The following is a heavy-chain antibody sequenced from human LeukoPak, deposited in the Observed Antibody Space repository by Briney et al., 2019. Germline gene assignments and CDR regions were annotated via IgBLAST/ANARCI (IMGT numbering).Heavy chain of an antibody. CDR3: ARGGPSTAMARVYYYYYMDV. CDR2: IIPIFGTA. Sequence: HEASVKVSCKASGGTFSSYAISWVRQAPGQGLEWMGGIIPIFGTANYAQKFQGRVTITADESTSTAYMELSSLRSEDTAVYYCARGGPSTAMARVYYYYYMDVWGKGTTVTISS. V-gene: IGHV1-69*13. CDR1: GGTFSSYA. J-gene: IGHJ6*03. D-gene: IGHD5-18*01.